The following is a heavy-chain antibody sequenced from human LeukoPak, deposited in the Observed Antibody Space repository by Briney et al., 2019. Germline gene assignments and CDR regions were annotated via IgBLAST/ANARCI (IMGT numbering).Heavy chain of an antibody. D-gene: IGHD3-3*01. CDR2: ISSSSSTI. CDR3: ASPTRFHDAFDI. CDR1: GFTFSSYS. Sequence: GGSLRLSCVASGFTFSSYSMSWVRQAPGKGLEWVSYISSSSSTIYYADSVKGRFTFSRDNAKNSLYLQMNSLRAEDTAVYYCASPTRFHDAFDIWGQGTMVTVSS. J-gene: IGHJ3*02. V-gene: IGHV3-48*01.